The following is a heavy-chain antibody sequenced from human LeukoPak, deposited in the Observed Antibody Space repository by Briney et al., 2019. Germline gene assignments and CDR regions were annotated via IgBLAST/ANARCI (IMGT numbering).Heavy chain of an antibody. CDR3: ARALRITMVRGRTYYTDV. V-gene: IGHV3-72*01. D-gene: IGHD3-10*01. J-gene: IGHJ6*03. CDR1: GFTFSDHY. Sequence: PGGSLRLSCAASGFTFSDHYMDWVRQAPGKGLEWVGRSRNKVNTYTTEYAASVKGRFTISRDDSKNSLYLQMNSLKTEDTAVYYCARALRITMVRGRTYYTDVWGKGTTVTVSS. CDR2: SRNKVNTYTT.